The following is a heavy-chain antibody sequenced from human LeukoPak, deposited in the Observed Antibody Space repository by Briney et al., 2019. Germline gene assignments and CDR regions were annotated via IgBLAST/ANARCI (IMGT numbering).Heavy chain of an antibody. Sequence: SETLSLTCTVYGGSISSGDYYWSWIRQPPGKGLEWIGYIYYSGSTYYNPSLKSRVTISVDTSKNQFSLKLSSVTAADTAVYYCARDVGISSPPDYWGQGTLVTVSS. CDR3: ARDVGISSPPDY. D-gene: IGHD6-13*01. CDR1: GGSISSGDYY. V-gene: IGHV4-30-4*01. J-gene: IGHJ4*02. CDR2: IYYSGST.